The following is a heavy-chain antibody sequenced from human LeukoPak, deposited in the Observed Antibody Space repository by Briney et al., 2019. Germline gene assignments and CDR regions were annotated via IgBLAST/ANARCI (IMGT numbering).Heavy chain of an antibody. J-gene: IGHJ1*01. CDR2: ISSSGDYI. CDR3: ARDPIYTFDGPEYCQH. D-gene: IGHD2-2*02. V-gene: IGHV3-21*01. CDR1: GVPFSGYS. Sequence: GGSLRLSCAASGVPFSGYSMNSVRQAPGKGLEWVSSISSSGDYISYADSVTRRFTISRDNAKKSLYLQMNILRAEDTAVYYCARDPIYTFDGPEYCQHWGQGTLVPVSS.